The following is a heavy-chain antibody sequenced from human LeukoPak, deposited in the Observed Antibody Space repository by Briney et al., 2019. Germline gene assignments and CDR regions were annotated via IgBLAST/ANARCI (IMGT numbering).Heavy chain of an antibody. CDR1: GGSFSGYY. CDR2: INHSGST. J-gene: IGHJ4*02. D-gene: IGHD5-12*01. Sequence: SETLSLTCAVYGGSFSGYYWSWIRQPPGKGLEWIGEINHSGSTNYNPSLKSRVTISVDTSKNQFSLKLSSETAADTAVYYCARQKWLRGGFDYWGQGTLVTVSS. CDR3: ARQKWLRGGFDY. V-gene: IGHV4-34*01.